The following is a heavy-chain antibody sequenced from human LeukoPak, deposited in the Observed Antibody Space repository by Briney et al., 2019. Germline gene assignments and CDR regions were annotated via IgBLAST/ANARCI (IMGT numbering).Heavy chain of an antibody. CDR1: GDSVSSNSAA. CDR2: TYYRSKWYN. CDR3: ARVVKPFDWFFDY. V-gene: IGHV6-1*01. Sequence: SQTLSLTCAISGDSVSSNSAAWNWIRQSPSRGLEWLGRTYYRSKWYNDYAVSVKSRITINPDTSKNQFSLKLSSVTAADTAVYYCARVVKPFDWFFDYWGQGTLVTVSS. D-gene: IGHD3-9*01. J-gene: IGHJ4*02.